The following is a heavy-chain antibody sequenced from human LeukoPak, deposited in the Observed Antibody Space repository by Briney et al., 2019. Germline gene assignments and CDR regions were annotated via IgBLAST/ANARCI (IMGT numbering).Heavy chain of an antibody. D-gene: IGHD6-19*01. CDR1: GYTFTGYY. Sequence: RASVKVSCKATGYTFTGYYMQWVRQAPGQGLEWMGWINSNNGDTNYAQKFQGRVTMTRDTSISTAYMELRSLRSDDTAVYYCARDYSSGWYYYYYYMDVWGKGTTVTVSS. J-gene: IGHJ6*03. CDR2: INSNNGDT. CDR3: ARDYSSGWYYYYYYMDV. V-gene: IGHV1-2*02.